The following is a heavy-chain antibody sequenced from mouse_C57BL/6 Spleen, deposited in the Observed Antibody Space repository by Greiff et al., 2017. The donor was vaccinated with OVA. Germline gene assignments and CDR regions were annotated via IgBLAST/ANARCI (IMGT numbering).Heavy chain of an antibody. J-gene: IGHJ1*03. CDR1: GYTFTSYW. CDR3: ASNYYGSSYEYFDV. V-gene: IGHV1-74*01. Sequence: QVQLQQPGAELVKPGASVKVSCKASGYTFTSYWMHWVKQRPGQGLEWIGRIHPSDSDTNYNQKFKGKATLTVDKSSSTAYMQLSSLTSEDSAVYYCASNYYGSSYEYFDVWGTGTTVTVSS. D-gene: IGHD1-1*01. CDR2: IHPSDSDT.